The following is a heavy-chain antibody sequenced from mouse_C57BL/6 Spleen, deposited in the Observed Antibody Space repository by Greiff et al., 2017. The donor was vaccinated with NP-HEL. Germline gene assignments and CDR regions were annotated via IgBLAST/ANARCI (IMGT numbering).Heavy chain of an antibody. CDR2: ISYDGSN. V-gene: IGHV3-6*01. Sequence: EVHLVESGPGLVKPSQSLSLTCSVTGYSITSGYYWNWIRQFPGNKLEWMGYISYDGSNNYNPSLKNRISITRDTSKNQFFLKLNSVTTEDTATYYCARGPYYWYFDVWGTGTTVTVSS. CDR1: GYSITSGYY. CDR3: ARGPYYWYFDV. J-gene: IGHJ1*03.